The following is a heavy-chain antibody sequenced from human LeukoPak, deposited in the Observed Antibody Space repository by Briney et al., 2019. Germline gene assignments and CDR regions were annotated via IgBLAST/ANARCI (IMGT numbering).Heavy chain of an antibody. CDR1: GFTFSSYG. Sequence: GGSLRLSCAASGFTFSSYGMHWVRQAPGKGLEWVAVISYDGSNKYYADSVKGRFTISRDNSKNPLYLQMNSLRAEDTAVYYCAKEEQYSYAIWGQGTLVTISS. CDR3: AKEEQYSYAI. D-gene: IGHD5-18*01. CDR2: ISYDGSNK. V-gene: IGHV3-30*18. J-gene: IGHJ4*02.